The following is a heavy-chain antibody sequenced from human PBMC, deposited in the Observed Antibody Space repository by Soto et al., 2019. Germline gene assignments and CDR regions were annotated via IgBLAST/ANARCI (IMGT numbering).Heavy chain of an antibody. J-gene: IGHJ6*02. CDR2: MYYTGVT. Sequence: SETLSLTCSVSGGSVRSGNHFWNWIRQPPGRGLEWLGYMYYTGVTNYNPSLKSRVSMSVDTSKDQFSLNLTSLTAADTAVYYCARGGERLGYYGLDVWGQGNTVTVSS. CDR1: GGSVRSGNHF. V-gene: IGHV4-61*01. CDR3: ARGGERLGYYGLDV.